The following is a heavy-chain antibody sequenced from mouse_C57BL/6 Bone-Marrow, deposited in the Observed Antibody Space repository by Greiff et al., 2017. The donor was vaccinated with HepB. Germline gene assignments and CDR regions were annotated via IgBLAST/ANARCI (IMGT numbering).Heavy chain of an antibody. V-gene: IGHV14-4*01. CDR1: GFNIKDDY. J-gene: IGHJ3*01. Sequence: EVQLQQSGAELVRPGASVKLSCTASGFNIKDDYMHWVKQRPEQGLEWIGWIDPENGDTEYASKFQGKATITADTSSNTAYLQLSSLTSEDTAVYYCTTPNWKGFAYWGQGTLVTVSA. D-gene: IGHD4-1*02. CDR3: TTPNWKGFAY. CDR2: IDPENGDT.